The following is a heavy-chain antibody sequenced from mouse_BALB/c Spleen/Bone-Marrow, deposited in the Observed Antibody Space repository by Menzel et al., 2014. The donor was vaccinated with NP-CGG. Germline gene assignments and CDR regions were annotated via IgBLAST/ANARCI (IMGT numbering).Heavy chain of an antibody. CDR1: GFTFSSYY. D-gene: IGHD5-1-1*01. J-gene: IGHJ4*01. CDR2: ISSGGSYT. Sequence: EVKLMESGGDLVKPGGSLKLSCAASGFTFSSYYMSWVRQTPDKRLEWVATISSGGSYTYYPDTVKGRFTISRDNAKNNPYLQKMSLMSEDAATYYCARGGFRRNIAYSMDYWSQGTSVTVSS. V-gene: IGHV5-6*01. CDR3: ARGGFRRNIAYSMDY.